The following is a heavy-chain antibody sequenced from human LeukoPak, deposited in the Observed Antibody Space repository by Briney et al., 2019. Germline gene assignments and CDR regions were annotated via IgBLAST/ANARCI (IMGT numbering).Heavy chain of an antibody. Sequence: GGSLRLSCAASGFTFSSYWMSWVRQAPGKGLEWVANIKQDGSEKYYVDSAKGRFTISRDNAKNSLYLQMNSLRAEDTAVYYCAEGMSPDAFDIWGQGTMVTVSS. V-gene: IGHV3-7*01. D-gene: IGHD6-13*01. J-gene: IGHJ3*02. CDR1: GFTFSSYW. CDR3: AEGMSPDAFDI. CDR2: IKQDGSEK.